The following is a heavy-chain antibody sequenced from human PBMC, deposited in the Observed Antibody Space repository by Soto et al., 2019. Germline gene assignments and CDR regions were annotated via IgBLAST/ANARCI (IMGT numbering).Heavy chain of an antibody. V-gene: IGHV3-30*18. J-gene: IGHJ6*02. CDR1: GFTFSSYG. CDR2: ISYDGSNK. D-gene: IGHD6-6*01. Sequence: QVQLVESGGGVVQPGRSLRLSCAASGFTFSSYGMHWVRQAPGKGLEWVAVISYDGSNKYYADSVKGRFTISRDNSKNTLYLQMNSLSAEDTAVYYCAKPLVAARPKGSYYGMDVWGQGTTVTVSS. CDR3: AKPLVAARPKGSYYGMDV.